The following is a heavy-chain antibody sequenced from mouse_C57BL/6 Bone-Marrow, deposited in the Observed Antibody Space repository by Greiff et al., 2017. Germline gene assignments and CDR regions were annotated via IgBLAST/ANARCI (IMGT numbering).Heavy chain of an antibody. V-gene: IGHV1-50*01. Sequence: VQLQQPGAELVKPGASVTLSCKASGYTFTSYWMQWVKQRPGQGLEWIGEIDPSDSYTNYNQKFKGKATLTVDTSSSTAYMQLSSLTSEDSAVYYCARNAMDYWGQGTSGTVSS. CDR3: ARNAMDY. CDR2: IDPSDSYT. CDR1: GYTFTSYW. J-gene: IGHJ4*01.